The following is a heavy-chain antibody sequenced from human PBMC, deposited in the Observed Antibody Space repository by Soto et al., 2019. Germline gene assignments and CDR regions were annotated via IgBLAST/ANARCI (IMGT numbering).Heavy chain of an antibody. CDR3: AKDATSYFLRFFDY. CDR1: GFTFDTYA. J-gene: IGHJ4*02. Sequence: GGSLRLSCAASGFTFDTYAMNWVRQAPGKGLEWVSAIGTDSNTYYADSVKGRFTISRDNSRTTLYLQMNSLRAEDTALYYCAKDATSYFLRFFDYWGQGTLVTVSS. D-gene: IGHD4-17*01. CDR2: IGTDSNT. V-gene: IGHV3-23*01.